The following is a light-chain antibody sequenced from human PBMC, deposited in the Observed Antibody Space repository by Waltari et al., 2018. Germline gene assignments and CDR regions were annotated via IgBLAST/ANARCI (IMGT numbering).Light chain of an antibody. Sequence: QSVLTQAPSESGTPGPPVTIPCSGRTSNIGSRFVYWYKQVAGVAPKLLIYKNDRRPSGVPDRFSGSKSGSSASLVISELRSEDEGIYYCASWDESHYVFGPGTTVTVL. V-gene: IGLV1-47*01. J-gene: IGLJ1*01. CDR3: ASWDESHYV. CDR1: TSNIGSRF. CDR2: KND.